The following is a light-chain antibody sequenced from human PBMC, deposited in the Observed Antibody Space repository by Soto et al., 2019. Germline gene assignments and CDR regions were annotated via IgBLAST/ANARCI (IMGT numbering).Light chain of an antibody. J-gene: IGLJ1*01. CDR3: SSQTSSDTHL. CDR1: SSDVGRYNY. CDR2: EVS. Sequence: QSVLTQPASVSGSPGQSITISCTGTSSDVGRYNYVSWYQQHPDKAPKLMIYEVSNRPSGVSNRFSGSKSGNTASQTISGLQAEDEADYYCSSQTSSDTHLFGTGTKVTVL. V-gene: IGLV2-14*01.